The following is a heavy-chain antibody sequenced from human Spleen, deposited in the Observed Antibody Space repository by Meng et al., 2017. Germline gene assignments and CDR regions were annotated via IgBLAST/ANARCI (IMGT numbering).Heavy chain of an antibody. CDR1: GGSISNYY. D-gene: IGHD1-26*01. CDR2: VYYSGSP. V-gene: IGHV4-59*01. J-gene: IGHJ3*02. CDR3: ARAQSRETYYVAFDM. Sequence: SETLSLTCTVSGGSISNYYWTWMRQPPGKGLEWLGYVYYSGSPTYYPSLKSRVIMSVDTSKNQFSLKLSSVTAADTAVYYCARAQSRETYYVAFDMWGQGTMVTVSS.